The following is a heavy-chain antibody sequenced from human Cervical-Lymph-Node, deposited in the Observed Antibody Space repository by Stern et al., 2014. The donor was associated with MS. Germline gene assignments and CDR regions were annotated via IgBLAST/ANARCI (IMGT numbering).Heavy chain of an antibody. D-gene: IGHD2-2*01. CDR1: GGSISRGDYY. V-gene: IGHV4-30-4*08. CDR3: ARDVYQPSLYSYDMDV. CDR2: IYNTGIT. Sequence: QVQLQESGPGLVKPSQTLSVTCTVSGGSISRGDYYWSWIRQSPGKGLEWIGYIYNTGITSYNPSLKGRVSMSIDMSNNQFSLSLGSVTAADTAVYYCARDVYQPSLYSYDMDVWGQGTTVTVSS. J-gene: IGHJ6*02.